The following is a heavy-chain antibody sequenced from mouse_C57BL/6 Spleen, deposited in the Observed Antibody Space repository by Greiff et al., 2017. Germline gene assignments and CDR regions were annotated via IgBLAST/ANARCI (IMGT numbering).Heavy chain of an antibody. CDR1: GYTFTSYW. CDR2: INPSSGYT. V-gene: IGHV1-7*01. Sequence: QVQLQQSGAELAKPGASVKLSCKASGYTFTSYWMHWVKQRPGQGLEWIGYINPSSGYTKYNQKFKDKDTLTADKSSSTAYMQLSSLTYEDSAVYYCARSIDYWGQGTTLTVSS. CDR3: ARSIDY. J-gene: IGHJ2*01.